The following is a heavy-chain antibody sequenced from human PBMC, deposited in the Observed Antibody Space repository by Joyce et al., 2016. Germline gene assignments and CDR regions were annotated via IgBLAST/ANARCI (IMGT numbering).Heavy chain of an antibody. CDR1: GFTFNTYA. Sequence: EVRLLESGGGLIQPGGSLRLSCAASGFTFNTYAMSWVRQAPGKGLEWVSTISGIGVTTYDADSVRGRFTISRDNSKSTLFLQMNSLKTEDTAIYYCAKDYGSGSFCDYWGQGTLVTVSS. CDR3: AKDYGSGSFCDY. D-gene: IGHD3-10*01. J-gene: IGHJ4*02. CDR2: ISGIGVTT. V-gene: IGHV3-23*01.